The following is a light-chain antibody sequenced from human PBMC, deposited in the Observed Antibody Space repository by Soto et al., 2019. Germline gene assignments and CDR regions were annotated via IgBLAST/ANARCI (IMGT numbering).Light chain of an antibody. CDR2: GAS. CDR3: QQYGGCPWA. CDR1: QSVRGDY. J-gene: IGKJ1*01. Sequence: VLTQSPGTLSLSPRERATLSCRASQSVRGDYLAWYQQRPGQAPRLLIYGASSRATGIPDRFSGSGSGTDFTLTISRLEPEDFAEYYCQQYGGCPWAFGPGTKVEI. V-gene: IGKV3-20*01.